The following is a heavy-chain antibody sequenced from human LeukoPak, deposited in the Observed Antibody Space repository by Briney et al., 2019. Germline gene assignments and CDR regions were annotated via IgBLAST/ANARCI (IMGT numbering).Heavy chain of an antibody. J-gene: IGHJ4*02. V-gene: IGHV3-23*01. CDR2: ISGSGGST. CDR3: AKDQDIVVVPAAGFDY. Sequence: PGGSLRLSCAASGFTFSSYAMSWVRQAPGKGLEWASAISGSGGSTYCADSVKGRFTISRDNSKNTLYLQMNSLRAEGTAVYYCAKDQDIVVVPAAGFDYWGQGTLVTVSS. CDR1: GFTFSSYA. D-gene: IGHD2-2*01.